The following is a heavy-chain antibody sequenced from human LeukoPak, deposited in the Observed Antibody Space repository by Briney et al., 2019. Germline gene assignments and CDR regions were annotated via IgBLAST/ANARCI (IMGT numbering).Heavy chain of an antibody. CDR2: IYYSGNT. V-gene: IGHV4-59*08. CDR1: GGSISNYY. D-gene: IGHD1-1*01. CDR3: ARCSRGTSVGMDV. J-gene: IGHJ6*02. Sequence: SETLSLTCSVSGGSISNYYWTWIRQPPGKGLEWIGYIYYSGNTNYNPSLKSRGTISLDTSKNQLSLKLTSVTAADTAVYYCARCSRGTSVGMDVWGQGTTVTVSS.